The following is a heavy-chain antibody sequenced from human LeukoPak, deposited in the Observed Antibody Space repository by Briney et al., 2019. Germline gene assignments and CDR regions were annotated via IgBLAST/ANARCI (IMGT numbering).Heavy chain of an antibody. Sequence: SETLSLTCTTSGVSISRFYWSWVRQPPGRGLEWIGNIYSGVPTYFNPSLKSRVIISVDASKNQFSLNLTSVTAADTAMYYCVQTTGWPGFDYWGQGILVTVSS. V-gene: IGHV4-4*09. D-gene: IGHD1-1*01. CDR2: IYSGVPT. J-gene: IGHJ4*02. CDR3: VQTTGWPGFDY. CDR1: GVSISRFY.